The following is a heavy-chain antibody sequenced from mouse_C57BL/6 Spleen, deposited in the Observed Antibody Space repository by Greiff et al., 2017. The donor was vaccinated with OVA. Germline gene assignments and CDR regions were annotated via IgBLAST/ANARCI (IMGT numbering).Heavy chain of an antibody. J-gene: IGHJ2*01. V-gene: IGHV1-15*01. D-gene: IGHD4-1*01. CDR3: TRSKQGRSDD. CDR1: GSTFTDYE. CDR2: IDPETGGT. Sequence: QVQLQQSGAELVRPGASVTLSCKASGSTFTDYEMHWVKQPPVHGLDWIGAIDPETGGTAYNQKFKGKAILTADKSSSTAYMELRSLTSEDSAVYYCTRSKQGRSDDWGQGTTLTVSS.